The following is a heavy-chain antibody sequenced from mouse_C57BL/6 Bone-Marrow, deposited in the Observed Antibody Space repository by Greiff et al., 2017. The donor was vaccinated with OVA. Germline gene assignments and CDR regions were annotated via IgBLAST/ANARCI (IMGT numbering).Heavy chain of an antibody. CDR1: GFTFSDYG. J-gene: IGHJ1*03. D-gene: IGHD1-1*01. V-gene: IGHV5-15*01. CDR2: ISNLAYSI. Sequence: EVHLVESGGGLVQPGGSLKLSCAASGFTFSDYGMAWVRQAPRKGPEWVAFISNLAYSIYYADTVTGRFALTRENAKNTRDLEMSSLRSEDTAMDYCARHAGLLRYWYFDVWGTGTTVTVSS. CDR3: ARHAGLLRYWYFDV.